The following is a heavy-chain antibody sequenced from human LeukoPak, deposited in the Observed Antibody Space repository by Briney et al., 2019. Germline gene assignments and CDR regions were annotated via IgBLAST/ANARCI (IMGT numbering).Heavy chain of an antibody. D-gene: IGHD6-19*01. CDR1: GGSISSSNW. CDR2: IYHSGST. J-gene: IGHJ4*02. V-gene: IGHV4-4*02. CDR3: ARSEGIAVAKYYFDY. Sequence: SETLSLTCAVSGGSISSSNWWSWVRQPPGKGLEWIGEIYHSGSTNYNPSLKSRVTISVDESKNQFSLKLSSVTAADTAVYYCARSEGIAVAKYYFDYWGQGTLVTVSS.